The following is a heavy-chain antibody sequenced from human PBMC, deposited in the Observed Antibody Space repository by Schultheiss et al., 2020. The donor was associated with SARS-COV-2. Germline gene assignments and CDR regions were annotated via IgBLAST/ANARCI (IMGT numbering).Heavy chain of an antibody. J-gene: IGHJ4*02. D-gene: IGHD6-13*01. CDR1: GFTLSSYP. V-gene: IGHV3-23*01. CDR2: ISGSGGST. Sequence: GGSLRLSCAASGFTLSSYPMSWVRQAPGRGLEWVAAISGSGGSTYYADSVKGRFTISRDNAKNSLYLQMNSLRAEDTAVYYCARGWYSSSSDFDYWGQGTLVTVSS. CDR3: ARGWYSSSSDFDY.